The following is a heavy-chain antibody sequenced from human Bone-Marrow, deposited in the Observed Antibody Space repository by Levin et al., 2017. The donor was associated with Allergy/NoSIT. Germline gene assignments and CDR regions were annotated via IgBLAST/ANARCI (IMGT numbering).Heavy chain of an antibody. Sequence: GGSLRLSCKASGYTFTTHWIGWVRQMPGKGLEWMGIIYPGDSDTRYSPSFQGQVSISADKSISTAYLQWSSLKAADTAIYYCATITGRYFDSWGQGTLVTVSS. CDR1: GYTFTTHW. CDR3: ATITGRYFDS. V-gene: IGHV5-51*01. D-gene: IGHD5-24*01. J-gene: IGHJ4*02. CDR2: IYPGDSDT.